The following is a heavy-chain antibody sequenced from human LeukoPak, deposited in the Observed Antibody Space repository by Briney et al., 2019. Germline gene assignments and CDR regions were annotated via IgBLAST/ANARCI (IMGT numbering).Heavy chain of an antibody. CDR3: ARHSCSSTSCYGAFDY. Sequence: SETLSLTCAVSGYSISSGYYWGWIRQPPGKGLEWIGSIYHSGSTYYNPSLKSRVTISVDTSKNQFSLKLSSVTAADTAVYYCARHSCSSTSCYGAFDYGGQGTLVTVSS. CDR2: IYHSGST. V-gene: IGHV4-38-2*01. CDR1: GYSISSGYY. D-gene: IGHD2-2*01. J-gene: IGHJ4*02.